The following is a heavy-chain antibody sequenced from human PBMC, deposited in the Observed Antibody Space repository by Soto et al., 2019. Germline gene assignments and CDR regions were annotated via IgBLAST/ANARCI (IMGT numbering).Heavy chain of an antibody. V-gene: IGHV1-69*02. Sequence: SVKVSCKASGDTFSRQTITWVRQAPGQGLEWMGRIIPTVGITNYAQKFQGRLTITADKSTSTAYMELSSLRSEDTALYYCATLLKDCKNRECYGSFQHWGQGSPVTVSS. CDR3: ATLLKDCKNRECYGSFQH. D-gene: IGHD2-2*01. J-gene: IGHJ1*01. CDR2: IIPTVGIT. CDR1: GDTFSRQT.